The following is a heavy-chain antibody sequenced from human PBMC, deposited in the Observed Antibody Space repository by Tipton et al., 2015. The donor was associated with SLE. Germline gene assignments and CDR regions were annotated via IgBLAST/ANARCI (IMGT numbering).Heavy chain of an antibody. CDR2: ISSSSSYT. CDR1: GFTFSDYY. Sequence: GSLRLSCAASGFTFSDYYMSWIRQAPGKGLEWVSYISSSSSYTNYADSVKGRFTISRDNSKNTLYLQMNSLRAEDTAVYYCARDYGDFDAFDIWGQGTMVTVSS. CDR3: ARDYGDFDAFDI. D-gene: IGHD4-17*01. J-gene: IGHJ3*02. V-gene: IGHV3-11*05.